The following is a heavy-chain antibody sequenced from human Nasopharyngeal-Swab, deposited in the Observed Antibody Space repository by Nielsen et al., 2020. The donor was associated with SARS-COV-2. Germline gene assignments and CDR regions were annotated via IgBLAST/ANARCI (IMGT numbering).Heavy chain of an antibody. CDR2: ITSGNSV. D-gene: IGHD5-12*01. J-gene: IGHJ4*02. Sequence: GESLKIPCAASGFTFSPYTMTWVRQAPGKGLQWISYITSGNSVQYADSVRGRFTISRDNAKNSLYLQTNSLTAEDTAVYYCARERGGGYGDYWGQGTLVTVSS. CDR3: ARERGGGYGDY. V-gene: IGHV3-48*04. CDR1: GFTFSPYT.